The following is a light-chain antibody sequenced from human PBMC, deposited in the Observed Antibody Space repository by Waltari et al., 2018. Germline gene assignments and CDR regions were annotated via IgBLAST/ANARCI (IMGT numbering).Light chain of an antibody. CDR3: QHLNSSPPL. J-gene: IGKJ4*02. CDR1: QGISYF. CDR2: AAS. V-gene: IGKV1-9*01. Sequence: IQLPQSPSSLSAPVGNRVPITCRASQGISYFLAWYQQKPGKAPKVLIYAASTLQSGVPSRFSGSGSGTDFTLAISSLQPEDFATYYCQHLNSSPPLFGGGTKVEIK.